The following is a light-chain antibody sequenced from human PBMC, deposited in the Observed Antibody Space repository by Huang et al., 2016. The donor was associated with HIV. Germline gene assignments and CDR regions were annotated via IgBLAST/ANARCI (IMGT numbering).Light chain of an antibody. CDR3: QQYNNWPGT. J-gene: IGKJ1*01. Sequence: EIVMTQSPATLSVSPWERATLSCRASHSVSSNLGWYQQKPGQAPRLLIYAASTWATGIPARFSCSGSGTEFTLTISSLQSEDFAVYYCQQYNNWPGTFGQGTKVEIK. V-gene: IGKV3-15*01. CDR1: HSVSSN. CDR2: AAS.